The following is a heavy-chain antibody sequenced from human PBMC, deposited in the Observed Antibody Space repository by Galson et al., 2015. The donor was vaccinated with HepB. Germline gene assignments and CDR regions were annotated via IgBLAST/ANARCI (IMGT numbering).Heavy chain of an antibody. Sequence: SLTCTVSGGSINSYYWSWIRQPPGRGLEWIAYIHYGGSTIYNPSLKSRVTTSVDTSKNQFSLKLSSVTAADTAVYYCASLEFFGYGMDVWGQGTTVIVSS. V-gene: IGHV4-59*01. CDR3: ASLEFFGYGMDV. CDR1: GGSINSYY. CDR2: IHYGGST. D-gene: IGHD3-3*01. J-gene: IGHJ6*02.